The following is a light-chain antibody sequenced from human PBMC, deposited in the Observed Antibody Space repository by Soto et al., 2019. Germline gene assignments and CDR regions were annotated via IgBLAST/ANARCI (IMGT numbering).Light chain of an antibody. V-gene: IGKV3-20*01. CDR2: RAS. J-gene: IGKJ2*01. CDR1: QSVSSTY. CDR3: QQFGSSLYT. Sequence: EIVLTQSPGTLSLSPGERATLSCRASQSVSSTYLAWYQQKPGQAPRPLIYRASSRATGFPDRFSGSGSGTDFTLTISRLEPEDFAVYYCQQFGSSLYTFGQGTKVQIK.